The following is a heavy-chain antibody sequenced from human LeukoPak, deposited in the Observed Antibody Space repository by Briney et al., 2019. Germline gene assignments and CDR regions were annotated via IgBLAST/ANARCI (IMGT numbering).Heavy chain of an antibody. CDR2: ISSNAGGT. CDR1: GLTFSSYW. J-gene: IGHJ4*02. Sequence: PGGSLRLSCAASGLTFSSYWMHWDRQAPGKGLEFVSAISSNAGGTYYADSVKGRFTISRDNSKNTLYLQMSSLRAEDTAVYYCVKSFRFGDYVSFDCWGQGTLVSVSS. D-gene: IGHD4-17*01. CDR3: VKSFRFGDYVSFDC. V-gene: IGHV3-64D*06.